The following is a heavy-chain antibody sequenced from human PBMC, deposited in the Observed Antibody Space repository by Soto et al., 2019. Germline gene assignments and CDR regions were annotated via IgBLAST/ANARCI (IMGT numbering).Heavy chain of an antibody. D-gene: IGHD3-16*01. CDR3: ARAHVRYYYYYMDV. CDR2: IYSGRSS. CDR1: GFTVSSNY. J-gene: IGHJ6*03. V-gene: IGHV3-53*04. Sequence: GGSLRLSCEASGFTVSSNYMSWVRQAPGKGLEWVSVIYSGRSSYYPDSVKGRFTISRHNSKKPLYLQMNSLRAEDTAVYYWARAHVRYYYYYMDVWGKGTTVTVSS.